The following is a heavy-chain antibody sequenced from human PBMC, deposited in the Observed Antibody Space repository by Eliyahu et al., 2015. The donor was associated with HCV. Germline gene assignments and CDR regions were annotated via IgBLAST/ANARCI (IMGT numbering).Heavy chain of an antibody. Sequence: EVQLVESGGGLVQPGGSLRLSCAASGFTFSSYSMNWVRQAPGKGLEWVSYISSSSSTIYYADSVKGRFTISRDNAKNSLYLQMNSLRAEDTAVYYCARDLGTMVRGVVDYWGQGTLVTVSS. CDR3: ARDLGTMVRGVVDY. D-gene: IGHD3-10*01. CDR1: GFTFSSYS. J-gene: IGHJ4*02. V-gene: IGHV3-48*01. CDR2: ISSSSSTI.